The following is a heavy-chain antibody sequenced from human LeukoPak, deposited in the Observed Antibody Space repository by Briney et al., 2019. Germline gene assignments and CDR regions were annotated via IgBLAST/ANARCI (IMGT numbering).Heavy chain of an antibody. Sequence: GASVKVSCKASGYTFTSYDINWVRQATGQGLEWMGWMNPNSGNTGYAQKFQGRVTMTRNTSISTAYMELSSLRSEDTAVYYCARGGKPSSGWYKNAFDIWGQGTMVTVSS. CDR3: ARGGKPSSGWYKNAFDI. D-gene: IGHD6-19*01. J-gene: IGHJ3*02. CDR1: GYTFTSYD. CDR2: MNPNSGNT. V-gene: IGHV1-8*01.